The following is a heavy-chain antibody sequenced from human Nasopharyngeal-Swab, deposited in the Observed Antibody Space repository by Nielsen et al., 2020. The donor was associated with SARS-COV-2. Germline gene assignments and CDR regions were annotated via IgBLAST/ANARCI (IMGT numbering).Heavy chain of an antibody. Sequence: GESLKISCAASGFTFSAHAMIWVRQAAGKGLEWVSAVSGDVAHTTYYADSVKGRFTISRDNSKNTLYLQMNGLRAEGAAIYYCARDGRIGYGVYLDYWGQGTPVTVSS. D-gene: IGHD5-12*01. CDR3: ARDGRIGYGVYLDY. CDR1: GFTFSAHA. V-gene: IGHV3-23*01. CDR2: VSGDVAHTT. J-gene: IGHJ4*02.